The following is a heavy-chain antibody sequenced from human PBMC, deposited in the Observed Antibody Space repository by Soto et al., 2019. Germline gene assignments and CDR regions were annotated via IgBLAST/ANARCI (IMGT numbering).Heavy chain of an antibody. J-gene: IGHJ4*02. D-gene: IGHD3-10*01. CDR2: IFHDGTA. Sequence: SETLSLTCAISGVSLTSGNWWTWVRQSPQRGLEYIGEIFHDGTANYYPSFERRVAMSVDTSRNQFSLKLTSVTAADTAVYFCARLVYDTRLNYMYFDFWGPGTLVTVSS. CDR1: GVSLTSGNW. CDR3: ARLVYDTRLNYMYFDF. V-gene: IGHV4-4*02.